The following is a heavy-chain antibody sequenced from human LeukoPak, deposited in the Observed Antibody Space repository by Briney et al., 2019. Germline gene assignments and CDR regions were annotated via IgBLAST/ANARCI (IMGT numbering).Heavy chain of an antibody. D-gene: IGHD1-20*01. J-gene: IGHJ4*02. CDR1: GGSLSSSSYY. CDR2: IYYSGST. CDR3: ARSGITGTPGWYSWVLHKGSPFDY. V-gene: IGHV4-39*01. Sequence: SETLSLTCTVSGGSLSSSSYYWGWIRQPPGKGLEWIGSIYYSGSTYYNPSLKSRVTISVDTSKNQFSLKLSSVTAADTAVYYCARSGITGTPGWYSWVLHKGSPFDYWGQGTLVTVSS.